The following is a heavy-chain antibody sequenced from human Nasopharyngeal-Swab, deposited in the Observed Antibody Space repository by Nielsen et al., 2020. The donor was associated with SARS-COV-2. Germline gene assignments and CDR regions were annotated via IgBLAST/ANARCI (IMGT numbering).Heavy chain of an antibody. CDR3: ARGAVVVPAAIYYYYYGMDV. J-gene: IGHJ6*02. D-gene: IGHD2-2*01. Sequence: IRQSPGKGLEGGSSISSSSSYVYYADSVKGRFTISRVNAKNSLYLQMNSLRAEDTAVYYCARGAVVVPAAIYYYYYGMDVWGQGTTVTVSS. CDR2: ISSSSSYV. V-gene: IGHV3-21*01.